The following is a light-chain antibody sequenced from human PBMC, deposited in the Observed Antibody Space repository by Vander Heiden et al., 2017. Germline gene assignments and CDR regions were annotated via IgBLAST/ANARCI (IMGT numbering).Light chain of an antibody. J-gene: IGKJ4*01. CDR2: WAS. CDR1: QSVLYSSTNKNY. Sequence: DRVITQGASSQAMSLGERATINCKYSQSVLYSSTNKNYLAWYQQKPGQPPKLLIYWASTRESGVPDRFSGSGSGTDFTLSISSLQAEDVAVYYCQQSYSTLLTFGGGTKVEIK. V-gene: IGKV4-1*01. CDR3: QQSYSTLLT.